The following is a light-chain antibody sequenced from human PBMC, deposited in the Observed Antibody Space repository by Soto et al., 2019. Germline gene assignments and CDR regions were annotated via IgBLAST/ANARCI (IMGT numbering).Light chain of an antibody. J-gene: IGKJ5*01. V-gene: IGKV3-15*01. CDR3: QQYGSSPQAT. CDR1: QSVSSN. CDR2: GAS. Sequence: EIVMTQSPATLSVSPGERATLSCRASQSVSSNLAWYQQKPGQAPRLLIYGASTRATGIPARFSGSGSGTEFTLTISSLQSEDFAVYYCQQYGSSPQATFGQGTRLEIK.